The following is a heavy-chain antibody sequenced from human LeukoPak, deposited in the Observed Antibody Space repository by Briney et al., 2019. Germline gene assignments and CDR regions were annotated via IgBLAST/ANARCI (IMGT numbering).Heavy chain of an antibody. J-gene: IGHJ5*02. V-gene: IGHV1-2*02. CDR2: INPNSGGT. CDR3: ARGGPLTGTTGRFDP. CDR1: GYTSTAYY. D-gene: IGHD1-14*01. Sequence: ASVKVSCKASGYTSTAYYMPWVRQAPGQGLEWMGWINPNSGGTNYAQKFQGRVAMTRDTSISTAYMELSRLRSDDTAVYYCARGGPLTGTTGRFDPWGQGTLVTVSS.